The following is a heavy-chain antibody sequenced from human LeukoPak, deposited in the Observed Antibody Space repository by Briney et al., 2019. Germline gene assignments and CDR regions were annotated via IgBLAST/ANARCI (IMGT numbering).Heavy chain of an antibody. D-gene: IGHD1-1*01. CDR1: GGSITSSSYY. CDR3: ARAPGTGPYYYYYYMDV. J-gene: IGHJ6*03. V-gene: IGHV4-39*07. CDR2: IYYSGST. Sequence: SETLSLTCTVSGGSITSSSYYWGWIRQPPGKGLEWIGSIYYSGSTYYNPSLKSRVTISVDTSKNQFSLKLSSVTAADTAVYYCARAPGTGPYYYYYYMDVWGKGTTVTVSS.